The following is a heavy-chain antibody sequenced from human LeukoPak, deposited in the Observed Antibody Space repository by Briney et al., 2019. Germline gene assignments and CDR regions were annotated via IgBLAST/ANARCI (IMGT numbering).Heavy chain of an antibody. Sequence: SETLSLTCTVSGGSISSSSYYWGWIRQPPGKGLEWIGSIYYSGSTYYNPSLKSRVTISVDTSKNQFSLKLSSVTAADTAVYYCARAGSSSGFGTFIDYWGQGTLVTVSS. D-gene: IGHD6-6*01. CDR3: ARAGSSSGFGTFIDY. V-gene: IGHV4-39*01. CDR2: IYYSGST. J-gene: IGHJ4*02. CDR1: GGSISSSSYY.